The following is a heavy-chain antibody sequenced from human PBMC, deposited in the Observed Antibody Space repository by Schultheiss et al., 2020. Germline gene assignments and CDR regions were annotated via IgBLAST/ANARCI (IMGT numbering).Heavy chain of an antibody. V-gene: IGHV3-33*01. CDR2: IGYDGSNN. J-gene: IGHJ6*03. Sequence: GGSLRLSCAASGFTFSSYAMHWVRQAPGKGLEWVAVIGYDGSNNYYADSVKGRFTISRDNSKNTLYLQLNSLRAEDTAVYYYSGEPLLLADYYSYYYMDVWGKGTTVTVSS. CDR3: SGEPLLLADYYSYYYMDV. CDR1: GFTFSSYA. D-gene: IGHD3-10*01.